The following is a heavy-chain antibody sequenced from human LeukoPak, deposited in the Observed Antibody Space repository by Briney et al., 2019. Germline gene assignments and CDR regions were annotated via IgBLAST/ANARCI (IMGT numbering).Heavy chain of an antibody. V-gene: IGHV3-23*01. CDR3: AKDGYSYGYYFDY. Sequence: GGSLRLSCAASGFTFSSYGMNWVRQAPGKGLEWVSAISGSGGSTYYADSVKGQFTISRDNSKNTLYLQMNSLRAEDTAVYYCAKDGYSYGYYFDYWGQGTLVTVSS. CDR2: ISGSGGST. D-gene: IGHD5-18*01. CDR1: GFTFSSYG. J-gene: IGHJ4*02.